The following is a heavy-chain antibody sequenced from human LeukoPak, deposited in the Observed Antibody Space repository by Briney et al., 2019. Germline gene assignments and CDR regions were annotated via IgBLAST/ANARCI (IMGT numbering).Heavy chain of an antibody. CDR3: AKDYVGQWLLSRGFDY. Sequence: PGGSLRLSCAASGFTFSSYGMHWVRQAPGKRLEWVAFIRYDGSNKYYADSVKGRFTISRDNSKNTLYLQMNSLRAEDTAVYYCAKDYVGQWLLSRGFDYWGQGTLVTVSS. J-gene: IGHJ4*02. V-gene: IGHV3-30*02. CDR1: GFTFSSYG. D-gene: IGHD3-3*01. CDR2: IRYDGSNK.